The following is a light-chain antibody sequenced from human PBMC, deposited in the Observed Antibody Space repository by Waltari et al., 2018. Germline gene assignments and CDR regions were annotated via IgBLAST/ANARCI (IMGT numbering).Light chain of an antibody. CDR1: RSLLYSDGYNY. CDR2: LAS. CDR3: MEALEIPFS. Sequence: IVMTQSPVSLPITPGEPASITCRSSRSLLYSDGYNYVDWYLQKPGQSPQLLLYLASHRASGVRDRFSGSGSGTEFTLKISKMEPEDVGVYCCMEALEIPFSFGPGTTVEIK. V-gene: IGKV2-28*01. J-gene: IGKJ3*01.